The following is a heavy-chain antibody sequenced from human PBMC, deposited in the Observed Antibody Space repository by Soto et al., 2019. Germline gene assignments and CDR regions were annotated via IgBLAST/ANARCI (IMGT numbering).Heavy chain of an antibody. Sequence: EVVLLQSGGGLEQPGNSLRLSCAASGFTFTIFGMNWVRQVPGKGLEWVSMISPTGDATYYADSVRGRFTISRDNSKNILYLQMDSLRVEDTAVYYCTRDPRLLLEHWGQGSRVTVS. V-gene: IGHV3-23*01. CDR1: GFTFTIFG. CDR3: TRDPRLLLEH. J-gene: IGHJ1*01. D-gene: IGHD2-21*02. CDR2: ISPTGDAT.